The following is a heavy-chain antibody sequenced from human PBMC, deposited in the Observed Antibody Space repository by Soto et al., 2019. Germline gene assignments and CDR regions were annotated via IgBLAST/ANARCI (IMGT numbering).Heavy chain of an antibody. CDR3: ATGPLNCSSTSCYFDY. Sequence: SETLSLTCAVYGGSFSGYYWSWIRQPPGKGLEWIGEINHSVSTNYNPSLKSRVTISVDTSKNQFSLKLSSVTAADTAVYYCATGPLNCSSTSCYFDYWGQGTLVTVSS. CDR1: GGSFSGYY. J-gene: IGHJ4*02. D-gene: IGHD2-2*01. CDR2: INHSVST. V-gene: IGHV4-34*01.